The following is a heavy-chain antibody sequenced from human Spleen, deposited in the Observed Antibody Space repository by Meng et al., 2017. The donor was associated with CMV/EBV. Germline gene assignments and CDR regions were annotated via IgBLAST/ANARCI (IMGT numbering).Heavy chain of an antibody. CDR1: GFTFSSYW. D-gene: IGHD3-22*01. CDR3: ARDGENYYDSSGYDHPFDY. V-gene: IGHV3-7*01. Sequence: GGSLRLSCAASGFTFSSYWMSWVRQAPGKGLEWVANIKQDGSEKYYVDSVKGRFTISRDNAKNSLYLQMNSLRAEDTAVYYCARDGENYYDSSGYDHPFDYWGQGTLVTVSS. J-gene: IGHJ4*02. CDR2: IKQDGSEK.